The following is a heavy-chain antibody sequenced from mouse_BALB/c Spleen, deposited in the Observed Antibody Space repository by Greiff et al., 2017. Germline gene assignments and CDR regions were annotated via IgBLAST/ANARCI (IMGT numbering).Heavy chain of an antibody. J-gene: IGHJ4*01. CDR2: ISDGGSYT. CDR1: GFTFSDYY. D-gene: IGHD2-5*01. V-gene: IGHV5-4*02. Sequence: EVQLVESGGGLVKPGGSLKLSCAASGFTFSDYYMYWVRQTPEKRLEWVATISDGGSYTYYPDSVKGRFTISRDNAKNNLYLQMSSLKSEDTAMYYCARDEYSNYERVYAMDYWGQGTSVTVSS. CDR3: ARDEYSNYERVYAMDY.